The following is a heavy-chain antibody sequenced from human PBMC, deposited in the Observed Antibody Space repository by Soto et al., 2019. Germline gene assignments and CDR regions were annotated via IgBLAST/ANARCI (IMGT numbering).Heavy chain of an antibody. CDR2: IWCDGSNK. J-gene: IGHJ6*02. Sequence: QVQLVESGGGVVQPGRSLRLSCAASGFTFSSYGMHWVRQAPGKGLEWVAVIWCDGSNKYYADSVKGRFTISRDNSKNTLYLQMNSLRAEDTAVYYCARGGDYYYGMDVWGQGTTVTVSS. V-gene: IGHV3-33*01. CDR1: GFTFSSYG. CDR3: ARGGDYYYGMDV.